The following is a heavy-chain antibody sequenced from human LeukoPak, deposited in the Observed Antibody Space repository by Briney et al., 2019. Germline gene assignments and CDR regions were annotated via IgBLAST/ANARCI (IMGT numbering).Heavy chain of an antibody. CDR2: ISYDGSNT. CDR3: ARDLYSDGHFDY. D-gene: IGHD5-18*01. Sequence: RRSRTLSCAASGFTFSNYAMHWVRQAPGKGLEWVAVISYDGSNTYYADSVKGRFTISRDNSKNTLYLQMNSLRAEDTAVYYCARDLYSDGHFDYWGQGTLVTVSS. CDR1: GFTFSNYA. J-gene: IGHJ4*02. V-gene: IGHV3-30-3*01.